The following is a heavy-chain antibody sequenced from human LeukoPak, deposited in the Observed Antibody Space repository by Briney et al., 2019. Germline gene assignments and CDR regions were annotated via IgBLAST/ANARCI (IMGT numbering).Heavy chain of an antibody. CDR2: TYYRSKWYN. J-gene: IGHJ4*02. V-gene: IGHV6-1*01. D-gene: IGHD6-19*01. CDR3: ARDHGGGIAVAGTERAYYFDY. CDR1: GDSVSSNSAA. Sequence: SQTLSLTCAISGDSVSSNSAAWTWIRQSPSRGLEWLGRTYYRSKWYNDYAVSVKSRITTNPDTSKDQFSLQLNSVTPEDTAVYYCARDHGGGIAVAGTERAYYFDYWGQGTLVTVSS.